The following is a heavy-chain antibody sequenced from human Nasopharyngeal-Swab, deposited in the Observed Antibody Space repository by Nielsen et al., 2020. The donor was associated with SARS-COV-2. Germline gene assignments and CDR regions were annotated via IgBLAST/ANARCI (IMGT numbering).Heavy chain of an antibody. J-gene: IGHJ4*02. CDR2: ISGSGGST. D-gene: IGHD6-13*01. V-gene: IGHV3-23*01. CDR3: ARVEGYSMGFPYFDY. CDR1: GFTFSSYA. Sequence: GESLKISCAASGFTFSSYAMSWVRQAPGKGLEWVSAISGSGGSTYYADSVKGRFTISRDNSKNTLYLQMNSPRAEDTAVYYCARVEGYSMGFPYFDYWGQGTLVTVSS.